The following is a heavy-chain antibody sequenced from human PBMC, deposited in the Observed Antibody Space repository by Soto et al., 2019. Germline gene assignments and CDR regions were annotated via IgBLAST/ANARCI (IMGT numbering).Heavy chain of an antibody. CDR3: AKGGGGYCFDN. D-gene: IGHD5-12*01. CDR2: ISGSGGNST. J-gene: IGHJ4*02. Sequence: GGSLRLSCAASGFAFSTYAMSWVRQAPGRGLEWVSAISGSGGNSTFYGDSVKGRFTISRDNSKNTLYLQMNSLGAEDTAVYYCAKGGGGYCFDNWGQGTLVTVSS. CDR1: GFAFSTYA. V-gene: IGHV3-23*01.